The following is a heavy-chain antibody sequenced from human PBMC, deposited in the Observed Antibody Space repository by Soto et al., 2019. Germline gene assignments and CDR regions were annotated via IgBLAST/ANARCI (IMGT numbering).Heavy chain of an antibody. Sequence: QVQLVQSGAEVKKPGSSVKVSCKASGGTFSTDSISWVRQAPGQGLEWMGGIIPMFGTANNAQKFQGRVTITAEESTSTAYMALSSLRSEDTAVYFCAREIDGYYGMDVWGQGTTVTVAS. V-gene: IGHV1-69*12. CDR3: AREIDGYYGMDV. J-gene: IGHJ6*02. CDR2: IIPMFGTA. CDR1: GGTFSTDS.